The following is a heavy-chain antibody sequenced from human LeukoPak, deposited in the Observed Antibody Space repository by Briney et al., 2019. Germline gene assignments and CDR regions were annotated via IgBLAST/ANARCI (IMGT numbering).Heavy chain of an antibody. CDR2: ITPIFGTA. V-gene: IGHV1-69*05. D-gene: IGHD2-8*01. CDR3: AMVYAIGFDY. CDR1: GGTFSSYA. J-gene: IGHJ4*02. Sequence: SVKVPCKASGGTFSSYAISWVRQAPGQGLEWMGGITPIFGTANYAQKFQGRVTITTDESTSTAYMELSSLRSEDTAVYYCAMVYAIGFDYWGQGTLVTVSS.